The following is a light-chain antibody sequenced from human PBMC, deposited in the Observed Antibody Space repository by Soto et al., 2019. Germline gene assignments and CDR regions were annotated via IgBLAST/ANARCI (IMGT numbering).Light chain of an antibody. CDR1: ESVSSN. J-gene: IGKJ4*01. V-gene: IGKV3-15*01. Sequence: EIVMTPSQATLSVSPGERAMFSCRASESVSSNLAWYQQTPGQAPRLLIYGASIRATGIPARFSGSGSGTDFTLTISRLEPEDSAVYFCQQYHRWPLTFGGGTKVDIK. CDR2: GAS. CDR3: QQYHRWPLT.